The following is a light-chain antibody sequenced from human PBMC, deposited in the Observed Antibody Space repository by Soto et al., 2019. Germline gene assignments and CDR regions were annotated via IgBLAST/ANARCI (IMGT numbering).Light chain of an antibody. CDR3: CSYAGSSTDV. Sequence: QSVLTQPASVSGSPGQSITISCTGTSSDVGSYNLVSWYQQHPGKAPKHMIYEGSKRPSGVSNRFSGSKSGNTASLTISGLQAEDEADYYCCSYAGSSTDVVGTGTKVTVL. J-gene: IGLJ1*01. CDR1: SSDVGSYNL. CDR2: EGS. V-gene: IGLV2-23*01.